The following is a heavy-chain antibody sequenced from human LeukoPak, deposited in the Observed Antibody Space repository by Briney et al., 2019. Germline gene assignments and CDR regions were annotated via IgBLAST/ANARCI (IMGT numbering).Heavy chain of an antibody. CDR1: GYSISSGYY. V-gene: IGHV4-38-2*02. CDR2: IYHSGST. Sequence: SETLSLTCTVSGYSISSGYYWGWIRQPPGKGLEWIGSIYHSGSTNYNPSLKSRVTISVDTSKNQFSLKLSSVTAADTAVYYCARGLGSSWTYYYYMDVWGKGTTVTISS. J-gene: IGHJ6*03. D-gene: IGHD6-13*01. CDR3: ARGLGSSWTYYYYMDV.